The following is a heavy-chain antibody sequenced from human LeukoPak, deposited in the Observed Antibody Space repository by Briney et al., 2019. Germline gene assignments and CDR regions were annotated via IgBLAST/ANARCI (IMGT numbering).Heavy chain of an antibody. CDR2: IKGKSEGGPT. Sequence: GGSLRLSCAASGFTFSRYTTSWVRQAPGKGLEWVGRIKGKSEGGPTDFAAPVKGRFTISRDDSLNTLYLQMNSLKIEDTAVYYCTTDPPGRYWGQGTLVTVSS. CDR1: GFTFSRYT. J-gene: IGHJ4*02. CDR3: TTDPPGRY. V-gene: IGHV3-15*01.